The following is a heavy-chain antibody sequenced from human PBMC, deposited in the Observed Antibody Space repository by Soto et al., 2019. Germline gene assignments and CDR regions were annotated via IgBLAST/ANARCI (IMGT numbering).Heavy chain of an antibody. CDR1: GYDFTQYS. CDR3: ARITTYAESGDFYSFAF. D-gene: IGHD2-21*01. Sequence: LKISCQGSGYDFTQYSVARVRQTPGKGLEWMGVIYPCDAETRYSPSFQGRVTFSVDKSIETAYLHWSSLEASDTAIYYWARITTYAESGDFYSFAFWAQGARVTVS. V-gene: IGHV5-51*01. CDR2: IYPCDAET. J-gene: IGHJ4*02.